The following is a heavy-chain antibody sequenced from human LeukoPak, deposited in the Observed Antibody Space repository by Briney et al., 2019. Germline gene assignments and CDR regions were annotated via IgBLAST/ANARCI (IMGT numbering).Heavy chain of an antibody. V-gene: IGHV1-2*02. CDR2: VNPNSGGT. J-gene: IGHJ4*02. CDR1: GYTFTGYY. CDR3: ARLGYCSSTSCYPDY. Sequence: GASVKVSCKASGYTFTGYYMHWVRQAPGQGLEWMGWVNPNSGGTNYAQKFQGRVTMTRDTSISTAYMELSRLRSDDTAVYYCARLGYCSSTSCYPDYWGQGTLVTVSP. D-gene: IGHD2-2*01.